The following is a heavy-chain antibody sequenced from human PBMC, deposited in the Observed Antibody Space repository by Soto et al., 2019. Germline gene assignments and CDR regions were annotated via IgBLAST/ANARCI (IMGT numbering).Heavy chain of an antibody. CDR2: IKQDGSGK. D-gene: IGHD4-4*01. CDR3: ARVVLTTVTTTKYYYYYGMDV. CDR1: GFTFSSYA. Sequence: GGSLRLSCAASGFTFSSYAMHWVRQAPGKGLEYVSNIKQDGSGKYYVDSVKGRFTISRDNAKNSLYLQMNSLRAEDTAVYYCARVVLTTVTTTKYYYYYGMDVWGQGTTVTVSS. J-gene: IGHJ6*02. V-gene: IGHV3-7*03.